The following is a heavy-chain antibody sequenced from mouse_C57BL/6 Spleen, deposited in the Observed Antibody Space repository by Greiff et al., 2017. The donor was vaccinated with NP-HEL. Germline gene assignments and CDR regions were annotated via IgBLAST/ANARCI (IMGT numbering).Heavy chain of an antibody. D-gene: IGHD2-4*01. J-gene: IGHJ3*01. Sequence: QVQLQQPGTELVKPGASVKLSCKASGSPFTSYWMPWVKQRPGQGLEWIGNINPSNGGHNYNDKFKSKATLTLDKSSSTAYMQRSSLTSEDSAVYYCAREGAYDYDGAWFAYWGQGTLVTVSA. CDR3: AREGAYDYDGAWFAY. V-gene: IGHV1-53*01. CDR2: INPSNGGH. CDR1: GSPFTSYW.